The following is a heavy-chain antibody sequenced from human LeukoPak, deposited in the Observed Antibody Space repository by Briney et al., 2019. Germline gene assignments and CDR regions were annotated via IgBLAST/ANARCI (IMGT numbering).Heavy chain of an antibody. CDR3: AGTRSGVGPDDAFDI. CDR1: GYTFTGYY. D-gene: IGHD6-25*01. Sequence: GASVKVSCKASGYTFTGYYMHWVRQAPGQGLERMGWINPNSGGTNYAQKFQGRVTMTRDTSISTAYMELSRLRSDDTAVYYCAGTRSGVGPDDAFDIWGQGTMVTVSS. J-gene: IGHJ3*02. CDR2: INPNSGGT. V-gene: IGHV1-2*02.